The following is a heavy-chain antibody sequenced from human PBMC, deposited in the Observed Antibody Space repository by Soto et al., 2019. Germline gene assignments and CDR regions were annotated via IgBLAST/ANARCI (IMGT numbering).Heavy chain of an antibody. J-gene: IGHJ4*02. D-gene: IGHD2-15*01. CDR2: IIPIFGTA. Sequence: QVQLVQSGAEVKKPGSSVKVSCKASGGTFSSYAISWVRQAPGQGLEWTGGIIPIFGTANYAQKFQGRVTITADESTSTAYMELSSLRSEDTAVYYCARALVVVAATPYYFDYWGQGTLVTVSS. V-gene: IGHV1-69*01. CDR3: ARALVVVAATPYYFDY. CDR1: GGTFSSYA.